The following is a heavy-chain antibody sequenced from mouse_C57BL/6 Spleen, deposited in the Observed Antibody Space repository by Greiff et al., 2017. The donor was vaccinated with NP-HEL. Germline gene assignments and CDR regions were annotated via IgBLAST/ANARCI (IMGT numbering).Heavy chain of an antibody. CDR2: INPSNGGT. V-gene: IGHV1-53*01. Sequence: VQLQQPGTELVKPGASVKLSCKASGYTFTSYWMHWVKQRPGQGLEWIGNINPSNGGTNYNEKFKSKATLTVDKSSSPAYMQLSSLTSENSAGYYCAREITTVEGFYYAMDYWGQGTSVTVSS. D-gene: IGHD1-1*01. J-gene: IGHJ4*01. CDR1: GYTFTSYW. CDR3: AREITTVEGFYYAMDY.